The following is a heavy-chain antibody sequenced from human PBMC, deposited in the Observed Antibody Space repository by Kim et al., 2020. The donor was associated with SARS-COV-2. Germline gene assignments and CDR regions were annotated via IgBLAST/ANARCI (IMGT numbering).Heavy chain of an antibody. CDR3: ARGARYCSSTSCYRPYWYFDL. D-gene: IGHD2-2*01. CDR2: INHSGST. V-gene: IGHV4-34*01. J-gene: IGHJ2*01. CDR1: GGSFSGYY. Sequence: SETLSLTCAVYGGSFSGYYWSWIRQPPGKGLEWIGEINHSGSTNYNPSLKSRVTISVDTSKNQFSLKLSSVTAADTTVYYCARGARYCSSTSCYRPYWYFDLWGRGTLVTVSS.